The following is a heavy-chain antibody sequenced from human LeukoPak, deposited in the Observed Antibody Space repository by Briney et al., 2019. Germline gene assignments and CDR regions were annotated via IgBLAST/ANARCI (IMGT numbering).Heavy chain of an antibody. CDR3: AKFGLDYCSSTSCYPFHYYYGMDV. V-gene: IGHV3-30*18. J-gene: IGHJ6*02. CDR1: GFTFSNYA. Sequence: GGSLRLSCAASGFTFSNYAIHWVRQAPGKGLEWVAVLSYDGSNKYYADSVKGRFTISSDSSKNTLYLQMNSLRAEDTAVYYCAKFGLDYCSSTSCYPFHYYYGMDVWGQGTTVTVSS. CDR2: LSYDGSNK. D-gene: IGHD2-2*01.